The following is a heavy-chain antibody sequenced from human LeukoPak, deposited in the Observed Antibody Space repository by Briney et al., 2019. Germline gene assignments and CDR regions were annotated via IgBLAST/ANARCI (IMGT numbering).Heavy chain of an antibody. J-gene: IGHJ6*03. D-gene: IGHD6-13*01. CDR1: GFTLSSYA. Sequence: GGSLRLSCAASGFTLSSYAMTWVRQARGKGLEGVADISSSDGSRYYADSVKGRFTISRDNSKDTLYLQMNSLSPEDTAIYYCAKGADGSSWSFYLYYMDVWGKGTTVAVSS. V-gene: IGHV3-23*01. CDR3: AKGADGSSWSFYLYYMDV. CDR2: ISSSDGSR.